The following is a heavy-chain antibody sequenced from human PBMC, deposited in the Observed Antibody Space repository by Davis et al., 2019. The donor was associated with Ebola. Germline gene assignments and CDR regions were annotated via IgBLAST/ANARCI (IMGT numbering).Heavy chain of an antibody. CDR3: ARELQTTVMTNAFDI. CDR2: IYYSGST. CDR1: GGSISSYY. D-gene: IGHD4-17*01. J-gene: IGHJ3*02. V-gene: IGHV4-59*01. Sequence: SETLSLTCTVSGGSISSYYWSWIRQPPGKGLEWIGYIYYSGSTNYNPSLKSRVTISVDTSTNHFSLKLSSVTAADTAVYFCARELQTTVMTNAFDIWGPGTMVTVSS.